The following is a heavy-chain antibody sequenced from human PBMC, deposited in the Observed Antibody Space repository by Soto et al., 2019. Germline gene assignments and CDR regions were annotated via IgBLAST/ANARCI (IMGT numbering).Heavy chain of an antibody. CDR2: IWYDGSNK. J-gene: IGHJ4*02. CDR3: ARESTLVFDY. V-gene: IGHV3-33*01. CDR1: GFTFSGYV. Sequence: PGGSLRLSCAASGFTFSGYVMHWVRQAPGKGLEWVAVIWYDGSNKYYADSVKGRFTISRDNSKNTLYLQLNSLRAEDTAVYYCARESTLVFDYWGQGTLVTVSS.